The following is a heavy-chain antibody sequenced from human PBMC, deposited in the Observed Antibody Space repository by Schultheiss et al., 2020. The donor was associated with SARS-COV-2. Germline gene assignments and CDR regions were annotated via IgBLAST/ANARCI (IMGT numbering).Heavy chain of an antibody. CDR3: AREVVKRWLHFVPYCDY. J-gene: IGHJ4*02. D-gene: IGHD5-24*01. Sequence: GESLKISCAASGFTFSSYAMSWVRQAPGKGLEWVSSISSSSSYIYYADSVKGRFTISRDNAKNSLYLQMNSLRAEDTAVYYCAREVVKRWLHFVPYCDYWGQGHLVTVSS. V-gene: IGHV3-21*01. CDR2: ISSSSSYI. CDR1: GFTFSSYA.